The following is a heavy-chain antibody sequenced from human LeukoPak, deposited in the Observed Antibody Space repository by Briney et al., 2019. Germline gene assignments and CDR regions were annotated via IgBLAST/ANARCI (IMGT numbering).Heavy chain of an antibody. CDR2: ITPNADRT. V-gene: IGHV3-23*01. CDR1: GFTFGSYG. D-gene: IGHD3-22*01. CDR3: AIMHGYDGSGYWVQ. J-gene: IGHJ1*01. Sequence: LAGGSLRLSCAASGFTFGSYGMSWVRQAPGKGLEWVSFITPNADRTSYADSVEGRFTISRDNPRNTLYMQMNSLRDEDTALYYCAIMHGYDGSGYWVQWGQGTLVTVSS.